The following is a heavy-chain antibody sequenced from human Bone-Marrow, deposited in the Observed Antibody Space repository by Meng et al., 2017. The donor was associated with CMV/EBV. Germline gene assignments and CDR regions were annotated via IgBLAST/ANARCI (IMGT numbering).Heavy chain of an antibody. CDR1: GFTFSSYA. J-gene: IGHJ4*02. Sequence: GESLKISCAASGFTFSSYAMSWVRQAPGKGLEWVSLIYSDGSSTSYADSVKGRFTISRDNSKNTLYLQMNSLRAEDTAIYYCAKDNAWGSLDYWARGTLATFSS. CDR3: AKDNAWGSLDY. V-gene: IGHV3-23*03. CDR2: IYSDGSST. D-gene: IGHD3-16*01.